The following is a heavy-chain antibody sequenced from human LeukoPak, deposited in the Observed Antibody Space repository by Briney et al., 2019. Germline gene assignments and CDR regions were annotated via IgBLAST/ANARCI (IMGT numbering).Heavy chain of an antibody. CDR2: IYYSGST. CDR3: ARDPHYYDSSGYSRYFDY. Sequence: SETLSLTCTVSGYSISSGYYWGWIRQPPGKGLEWIGSIYYSGSTYYKPSLKSRVTISVDKSKNQFSLKLSSVTAADTAVYYCARDPHYYDSSGYSRYFDYWGQGTLVTVSS. D-gene: IGHD3-22*01. V-gene: IGHV4-38-2*02. J-gene: IGHJ4*02. CDR1: GYSISSGYY.